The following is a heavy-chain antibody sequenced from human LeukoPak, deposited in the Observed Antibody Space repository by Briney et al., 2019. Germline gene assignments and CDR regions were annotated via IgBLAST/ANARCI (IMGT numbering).Heavy chain of an antibody. D-gene: IGHD2-21*02. J-gene: IGHJ6*03. CDR3: AKGGVTAWYYMDV. CDR1: GFTFSIYA. Sequence: GGSLRLSCAASGFTFSIYAMHWVRQAPGKGVEWVSGISWNSGSIGYADSVKGRFTISRDNAKNSLYLQMNSLRAEDMALYYCAKGGVTAWYYMDVWGKGTTVTVSS. CDR2: ISWNSGSI. V-gene: IGHV3-9*03.